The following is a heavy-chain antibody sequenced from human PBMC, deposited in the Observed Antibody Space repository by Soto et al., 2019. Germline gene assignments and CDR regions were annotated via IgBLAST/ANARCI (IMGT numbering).Heavy chain of an antibody. J-gene: IGHJ6*03. D-gene: IGHD6-6*01. CDR3: ARDRYSSSSPYYYYYYMDV. V-gene: IGHV4-59*01. Sequence: PSETLSLTCTVSGGSISSYYWSWIRQPPGKGLEWIGYIYYSGSTNYNPSLKSRVTISVDTSKNQFSLKLSSVTAADTAVYYCARDRYSSSSPYYYYYYMDVWGKGTTVTVSS. CDR2: IYYSGST. CDR1: GGSISSYY.